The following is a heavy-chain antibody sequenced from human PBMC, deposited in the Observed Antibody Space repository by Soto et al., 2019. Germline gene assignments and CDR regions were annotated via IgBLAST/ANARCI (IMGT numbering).Heavy chain of an antibody. CDR3: ARGLRPPVGWFDP. CDR2: INHSGST. Sequence: QVQLQQWGAGLLKPSETLSLTCAVYGGSFSGYYWSWIRQPPGKGLEWIGEINHSGSTNYNPSLKRRVTISVDTSKNQFSLKLSSVTAADTAVYYCARGLRPPVGWFDPWGQGTLVTVSS. J-gene: IGHJ5*02. V-gene: IGHV4-34*01. CDR1: GGSFSGYY. D-gene: IGHD3-3*01.